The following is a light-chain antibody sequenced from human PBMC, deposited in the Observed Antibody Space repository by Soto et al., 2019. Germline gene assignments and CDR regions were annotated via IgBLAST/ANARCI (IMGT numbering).Light chain of an antibody. J-gene: IGKJ2*01. V-gene: IGKV1-39*01. Sequence: IPMTQSPSSLSASVGDRVTITCRASQRITTYLNWYQQKPGEAPKLLISTSGTLQRGVPSRFTGSGSGTDFTLTITGLQPADFATYFGQQPYNSPYTFGQGTKLEIK. CDR1: QRITTY. CDR2: TSG. CDR3: QQPYNSPYT.